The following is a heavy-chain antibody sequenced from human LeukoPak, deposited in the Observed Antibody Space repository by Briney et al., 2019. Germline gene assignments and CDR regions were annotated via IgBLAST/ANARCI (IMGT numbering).Heavy chain of an antibody. Sequence: ASVRVSCKVSGYTISEVSIHWVRQAPGKGLEWMGGLDPEDDKRFYAQKFQGRVTMTEDTSTDTAYMELSSLRSDDTAVYYCAKAPFTNWSGWFDPWGQRTLVTVSS. CDR1: GYTISEVS. CDR3: AKAPFTNWSGWFDP. J-gene: IGHJ5*02. V-gene: IGHV1-24*01. CDR2: LDPEDDKR. D-gene: IGHD7-27*01.